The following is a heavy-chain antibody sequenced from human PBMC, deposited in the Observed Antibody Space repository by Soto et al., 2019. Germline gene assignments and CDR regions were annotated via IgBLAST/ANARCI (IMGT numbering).Heavy chain of an antibody. CDR1: GFTFTSSA. Sequence: ASVKVSCKASGFTFTSSAVQWVRQARGQRLEWIGWIVVGSGNTNYAQKFQERVTITRDMSTSTAYMELSSLRSEDTAVYYCAAKRDIVVVPAAISYYYGMDVWGQGTTVTVSS. CDR2: IVVGSGNT. CDR3: AAKRDIVVVPAAISYYYGMDV. J-gene: IGHJ6*02. V-gene: IGHV1-58*01. D-gene: IGHD2-2*02.